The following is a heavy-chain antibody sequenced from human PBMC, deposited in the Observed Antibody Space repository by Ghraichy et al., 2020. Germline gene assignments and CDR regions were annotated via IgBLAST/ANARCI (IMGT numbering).Heavy chain of an antibody. CDR1: GFTFSGFW. CDR2: IKQDGTEK. CDR3: ARTGYYGSAPVVD. J-gene: IGHJ4*02. V-gene: IGHV3-7*01. D-gene: IGHD3-10*01. Sequence: GGSLRLSCAASGFTFSGFWMNWVRQAPGKGLEWVANIKQDGTEKYYVDSVKGRFTISRDNVQNSLFLQMNSLRVEDPAVYYCARTGYYGSAPVVDWGQGTLVIVSS.